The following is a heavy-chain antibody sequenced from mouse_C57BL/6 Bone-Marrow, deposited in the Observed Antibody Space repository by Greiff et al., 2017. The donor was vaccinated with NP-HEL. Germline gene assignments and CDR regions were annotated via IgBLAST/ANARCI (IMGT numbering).Heavy chain of an antibody. V-gene: IGHV15-2*01. CDR2: ILPSIGRT. D-gene: IGHD4-1*01. CDR3: ARPLTERGWYFGV. CDR1: DSEVFPIAY. Sequence: QVQLQQSGSELRSPGSSVKLSCKDFDSEVFPIAYMSWVRQKPGHGFVWFGGILPSIGRTIYGEKFDDKATLDVDTRSITAYLEFNSLTSEDSAIYCCARPLTERGWYFGVWGTGTTVTVSS. J-gene: IGHJ1*03.